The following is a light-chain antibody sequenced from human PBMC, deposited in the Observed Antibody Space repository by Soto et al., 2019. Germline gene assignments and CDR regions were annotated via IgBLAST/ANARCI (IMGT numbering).Light chain of an antibody. Sequence: EIVLTQSPGTLSLSPGERATLSGRASQSVSSSYLAWYQQKPGQAPRLLIYGASSRATGIPDRFSGSGSGTDFTLTISRLEPEDFAVYYCQQYSSSPWTFGHGTKVEIK. CDR2: GAS. V-gene: IGKV3-20*01. CDR3: QQYSSSPWT. J-gene: IGKJ1*01. CDR1: QSVSSSY.